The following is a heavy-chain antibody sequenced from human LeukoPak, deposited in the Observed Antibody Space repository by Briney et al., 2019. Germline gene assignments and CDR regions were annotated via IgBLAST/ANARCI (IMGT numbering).Heavy chain of an antibody. Sequence: ASVKVSCKASGYTFTSYDINWVRQATGQGLEWMGWMNPNSGNTDYAQKFQGRVTMTRDTSISTAYMELSRLRSDDTAVYYCARRSAIWSFDPWGQGTLVTVSS. CDR1: GYTFTSYD. CDR3: ARRSAIWSFDP. D-gene: IGHD2-2*02. V-gene: IGHV1-8*01. CDR2: MNPNSGNT. J-gene: IGHJ5*02.